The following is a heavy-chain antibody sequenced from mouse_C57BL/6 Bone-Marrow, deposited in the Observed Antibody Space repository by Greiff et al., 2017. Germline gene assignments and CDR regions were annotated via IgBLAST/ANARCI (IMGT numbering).Heavy chain of an antibody. V-gene: IGHV1-69*01. CDR2: IDPSDSYT. CDR1: GYTFTSYW. Sequence: QVQLQQPGAELVMPGASVKLSCKASGYTFTSYWMHWVKQRPGQGLEWIGEIDPSDSYTNYNQKFKGKSTLTVDKSSSTAYMQLSSLTSEDSAVYYCAKEGATVGDYGGQGTTLTVSS. D-gene: IGHD1-1*01. CDR3: AKEGATVGDY. J-gene: IGHJ2*01.